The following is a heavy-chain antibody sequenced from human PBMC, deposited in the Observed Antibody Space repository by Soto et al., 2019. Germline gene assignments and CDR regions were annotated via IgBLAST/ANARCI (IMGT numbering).Heavy chain of an antibody. CDR2: INSDGSST. CDR1: GFTFSSYW. CDR3: ARARIAVAGFDY. Sequence: LRLYCAASGFTFSSYWMHWVRQAPGKGLVWVSRINSDGSSTSYAGSVKGRFTISRGNAKNTLYLQMNSLRAEDTAVYYCARARIAVAGFDYWGQGXLVTVSS. J-gene: IGHJ4*02. D-gene: IGHD6-19*01. V-gene: IGHV3-74*01.